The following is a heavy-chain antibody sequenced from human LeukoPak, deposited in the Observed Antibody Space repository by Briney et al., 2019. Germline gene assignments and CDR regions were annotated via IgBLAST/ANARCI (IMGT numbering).Heavy chain of an antibody. CDR2: IIPILGMV. CDR1: GGTFSAFP. V-gene: IGHV1-69*04. D-gene: IGHD3-10*01. J-gene: IGHJ6*02. CDR3: ARGNMGRLNYYVLDL. Sequence: ASMKVSCKASGGTFSAFPLSWVRQAPGQGLDWMGRIIPILGMVNYVRKFQGRVTITADTSTRTVYMELSSLTSEDTAVYYCARGNMGRLNYYVLDLWGQGTTVIVSS.